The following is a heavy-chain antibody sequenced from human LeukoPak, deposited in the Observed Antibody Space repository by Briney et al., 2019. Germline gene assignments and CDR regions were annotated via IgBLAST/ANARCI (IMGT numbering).Heavy chain of an antibody. CDR3: RAATKYRDYYYDY. V-gene: IGHV3-30*03. Sequence: PGGSLRLSCAASRFTFNTFCMHWVRQAPGKGLEWVAVMTSDGSNKYYADSVKGRFTITRDNSKDTLYLQMSSLAIEDTAVYYCRAATKYRDYYYDYWGQGTLVTVSS. J-gene: IGHJ4*02. CDR2: MTSDGSNK. CDR1: RFTFNTFC. D-gene: IGHD2-21*02.